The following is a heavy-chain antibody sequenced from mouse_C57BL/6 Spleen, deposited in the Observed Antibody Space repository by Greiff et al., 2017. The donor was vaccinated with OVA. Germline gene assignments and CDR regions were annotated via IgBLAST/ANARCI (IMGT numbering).Heavy chain of an antibody. Sequence: VQLQPSGPELVKPGASVKLSCKASGYTFTSYDINWVKPRPGPGLSLIGWIYPRDGSTKYNEKFKGKATLTVDTSSSTAYMELHSLTSEDSAVYFCARSDSADYFDYWGQGTTLTVSS. CDR2: IYPRDGST. CDR1: GYTFTSYD. J-gene: IGHJ2*01. CDR3: ARSDSADYFDY. V-gene: IGHV1-85*01. D-gene: IGHD3-2*01.